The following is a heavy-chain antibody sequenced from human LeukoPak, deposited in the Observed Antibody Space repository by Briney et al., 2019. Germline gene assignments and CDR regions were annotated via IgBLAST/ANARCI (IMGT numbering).Heavy chain of an antibody. CDR1: GGTFGSYV. CDR3: ARDRGGLDP. D-gene: IGHD4-17*01. J-gene: IGHJ5*02. CDR2: ILPIFGTA. Sequence: SVKVSCKTSGGTFGSYVISWVRQAPGQGLDWMGGILPIFGTADCAQKFQGRVTITADEPTNTAYMELRSLTSEDTAVYYCARDRGGLDPWGQGTLVTVSS. V-gene: IGHV1-69*13.